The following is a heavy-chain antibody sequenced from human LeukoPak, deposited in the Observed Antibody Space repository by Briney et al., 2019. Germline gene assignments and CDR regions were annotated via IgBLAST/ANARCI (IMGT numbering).Heavy chain of an antibody. V-gene: IGHV3-74*01. D-gene: IGHD5-18*01. CDR1: GFTFSSYW. Sequence: GGSLRLSCAASGFTFSSYWMHWVRHTPGKGLVWVSRIKGDGSSTSYADSVKGRFNISRDNAQNTLYLQMNSLRAEDTAVYYCARDGYSFGHDFDYWGQGTLVTVSS. CDR2: IKGDGSST. J-gene: IGHJ4*02. CDR3: ARDGYSFGHDFDY.